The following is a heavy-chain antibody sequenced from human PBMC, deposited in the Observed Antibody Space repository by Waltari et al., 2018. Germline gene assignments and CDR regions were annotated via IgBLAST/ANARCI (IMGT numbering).Heavy chain of an antibody. CDR1: GFTFSISW. Sequence: EVQLVESGGGLVQPGGSLRLSCAASGFTFSISWMSWVRQAPGKGLEGVANIKKDGSEKYYGDSVKGRFTISRDNAKNSLYLQMNSLRAEDTAVYYCASTRIAAAIDPWGQGTLVTVSS. CDR2: IKKDGSEK. J-gene: IGHJ5*02. CDR3: ASTRIAAAIDP. V-gene: IGHV3-7*01. D-gene: IGHD6-13*01.